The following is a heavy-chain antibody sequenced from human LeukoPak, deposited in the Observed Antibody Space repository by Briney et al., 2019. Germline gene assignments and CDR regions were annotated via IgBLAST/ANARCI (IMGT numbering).Heavy chain of an antibody. V-gene: IGHV4-59*08. CDR1: GGSFSGYY. D-gene: IGHD3-9*01. CDR2: IYYSGST. Sequence: PSETLSLTCAVYGGSFSGYYWSWIRQPPGKGLEWIGYIYYSGSTNYNPSLKSRVTISVDTSKNQFSLKLSSVTAADTAVYYCARHSTFTYYDILTGYYKGYYFDYWGQGTLVTVSS. J-gene: IGHJ4*02. CDR3: ARHSTFTYYDILTGYYKGYYFDY.